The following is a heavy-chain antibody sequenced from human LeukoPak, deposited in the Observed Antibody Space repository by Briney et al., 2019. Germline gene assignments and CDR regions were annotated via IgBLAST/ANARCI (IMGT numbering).Heavy chain of an antibody. J-gene: IGHJ4*02. CDR1: GFTFSSYA. CDR2: ISYDGSNK. Sequence: GGSLRLSCAASGFTFSSYAMHWVRQAPGKGLEWVAVISYDGSNKYYADSVKGRYTISRDNSKNTLYLQMNSLRAEDTAVYYCARDAPHCSSTSCYFDYWGQGTLVTVPS. V-gene: IGHV3-30-3*01. CDR3: ARDAPHCSSTSCYFDY. D-gene: IGHD2-2*01.